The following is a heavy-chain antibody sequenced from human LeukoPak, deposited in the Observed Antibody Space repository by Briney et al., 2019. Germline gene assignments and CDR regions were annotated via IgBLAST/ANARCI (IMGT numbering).Heavy chain of an antibody. J-gene: IGHJ4*02. CDR1: GGSFSSNGFY. CDR2: IYYSGST. CDR3: ARVYGDPTLDY. Sequence: PSETLSLTCAVWGGSFSSNGFYWGWIRQPPGKGLEWIGSIYYSGSTYYNPSLKSRVTISVDTSKNQFSLKLSSVTAADTAVYYCARVYGDPTLDYWSQGTLATVSS. V-gene: IGHV4-39*07. D-gene: IGHD4-17*01.